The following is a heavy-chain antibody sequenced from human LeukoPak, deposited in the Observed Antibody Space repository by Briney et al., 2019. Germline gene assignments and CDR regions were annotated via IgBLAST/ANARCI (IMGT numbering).Heavy chain of an antibody. CDR2: ISTSSRHI. D-gene: IGHD2-21*01. CDR1: GFTFSSYS. V-gene: IGHV3-21*05. J-gene: IGHJ6*02. Sequence: GGSLRLSCAASGFTFSSYSINWVRQAPEKGLEWVSYISTSSRHIYYADSVKGRFTISRDNAKNSLYLQMNSLRAEDTAVYYCASEIVGGDTTYGMNVWGQGTTVTVSS. CDR3: ASEIVGGDTTYGMNV.